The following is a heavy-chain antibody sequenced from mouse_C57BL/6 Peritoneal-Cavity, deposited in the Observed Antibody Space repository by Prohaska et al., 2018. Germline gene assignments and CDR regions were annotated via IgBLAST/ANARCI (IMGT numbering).Heavy chain of an antibody. CDR1: GYTFTDYY. J-gene: IGHJ2*01. D-gene: IGHD1-1*01. V-gene: IGHV1-19*01. CDR3: ASYYGSSHFDY. Sequence: EAQLQQSGPVLVKTGASVKMSCKASGYTFTDYYMNWVKQSHGKSLEWIGVINPYNGGTSYNQKFKGKATLTVDKSSSTAYMELNSLTSEDSAVYYCASYYGSSHFDYWGQGTTLTVSS. CDR2: INPYNGGT.